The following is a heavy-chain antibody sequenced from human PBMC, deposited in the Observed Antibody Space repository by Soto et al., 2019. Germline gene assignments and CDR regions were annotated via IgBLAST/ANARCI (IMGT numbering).Heavy chain of an antibody. V-gene: IGHV3-23*01. CDR2: ITATDGKT. J-gene: IGHJ4*02. D-gene: IGHD6-6*01. CDR3: AKDEGTSSTVFDY. CDR1: GFNFKAYA. Sequence: EVQLLESGGASVQPGGSLRLSCVASGFNFKAYAMGWVRQAPGKGLEWVSSITATDGKTYYADSVRGRFTISRDNSRISLFLQMNGLRPEDSALYYCAKDEGTSSTVFDYWGQGTLVTVSS.